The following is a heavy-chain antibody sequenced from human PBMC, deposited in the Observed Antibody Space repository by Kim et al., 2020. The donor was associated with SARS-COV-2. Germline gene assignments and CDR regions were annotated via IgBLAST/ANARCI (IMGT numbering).Heavy chain of an antibody. Sequence: YSQKVQGRVTITRDTSASTAYMELSSLRSEDTAVYYCAKSSSWTGGAFDIWGQGTMVTVSS. V-gene: IGHV1-3*01. D-gene: IGHD6-13*01. CDR3: AKSSSWTGGAFDI. J-gene: IGHJ3*02.